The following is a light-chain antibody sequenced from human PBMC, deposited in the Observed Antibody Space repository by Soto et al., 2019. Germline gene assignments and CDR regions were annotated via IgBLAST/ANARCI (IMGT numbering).Light chain of an antibody. Sequence: QAVVTQPPSASGTPGQRVTISCSGSSSNIGSNTVNWYQQLPGTAPKLLIYSNNQRPSGVPDRFSGSKSGTSASLAISGLQSEDEADYYWAAWDDSLNGNVVFGGGTKLTVL. CDR1: SSNIGSNT. J-gene: IGLJ2*01. CDR3: AAWDDSLNGNVV. CDR2: SNN. V-gene: IGLV1-44*01.